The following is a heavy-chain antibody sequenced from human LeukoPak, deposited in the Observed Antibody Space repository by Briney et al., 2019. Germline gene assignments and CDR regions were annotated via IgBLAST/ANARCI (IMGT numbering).Heavy chain of an antibody. Sequence: PGGSLRLPCAASGFTFSSYTMHWVRQAPGKGLEWVAVISYDGSNEYYADSVKGRFTISRDNSKNTLYLQMNSLRAEDTAVYYCARPVSSSWFDYWGQGTLVTVSS. D-gene: IGHD6-13*01. J-gene: IGHJ4*02. CDR1: GFTFSSYT. V-gene: IGHV3-30-3*01. CDR2: ISYDGSNE. CDR3: ARPVSSSWFDY.